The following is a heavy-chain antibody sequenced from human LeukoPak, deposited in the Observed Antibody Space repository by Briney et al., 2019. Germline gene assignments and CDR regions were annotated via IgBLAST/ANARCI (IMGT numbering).Heavy chain of an antibody. CDR1: GFTFSSYI. D-gene: IGHD4-17*01. J-gene: IGHJ4*02. V-gene: IGHV3-21*01. Sequence: GGSLRLSCAASGFTFSSYIMNWVRQAPGKGLEWVSSISSSSSYIYYADSVKGRFTISRDNAKNSLYLQMNSLRAEDTAVYYCASLYGHGIFDYWGQGTLVTVSS. CDR2: ISSSSSYI. CDR3: ASLYGHGIFDY.